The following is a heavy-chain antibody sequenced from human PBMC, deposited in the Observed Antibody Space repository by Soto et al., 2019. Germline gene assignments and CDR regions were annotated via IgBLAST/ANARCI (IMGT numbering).Heavy chain of an antibody. D-gene: IGHD6-6*01. CDR2: IYYSRST. CDR3: ARARVEYSRIAY. V-gene: IGHV4-31*03. CDR1: GGSISSGGYY. Sequence: SETLSLTCTVSGGSISSGGYYWSWIRQHPGKGLEWIGYIYYSRSTYYNPSLKSRVTISVDTSKNQFSLKLSSVTAADTAVYYCARARVEYSRIAYWGQGTLVTVSS. J-gene: IGHJ4*02.